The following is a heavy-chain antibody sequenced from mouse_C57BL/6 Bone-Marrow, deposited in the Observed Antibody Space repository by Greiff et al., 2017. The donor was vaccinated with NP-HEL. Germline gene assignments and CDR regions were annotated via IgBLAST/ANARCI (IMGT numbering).Heavy chain of an antibody. Sequence: VQRVESGAELVKPGASVKISCKASGYAFSSYWMNWVKQRPGKGLEWIGQIYPGDGDTNYNGKFKDKASLTADKSSRTAYMQLSSLASDDSAVYFCARGAYWGQGTLVTVSA. V-gene: IGHV1-80*01. CDR3: ARGAY. CDR2: IYPGDGDT. J-gene: IGHJ3*01. CDR1: GYAFSSYW.